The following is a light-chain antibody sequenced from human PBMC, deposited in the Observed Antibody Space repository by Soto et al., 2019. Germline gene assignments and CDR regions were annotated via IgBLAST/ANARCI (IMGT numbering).Light chain of an antibody. Sequence: EVVLTQSPGTLSLSPGERATLSCRGSQSINNNYLAWYQQRPGQAPMLLIYGSSDRATGIPDRFSGSGSGTDFTLTISRLQPEDFAVYYCHQYGSSPPYTFGQGTKLEI. CDR1: QSINNNY. J-gene: IGKJ2*01. CDR2: GSS. CDR3: HQYGSSPPYT. V-gene: IGKV3-20*01.